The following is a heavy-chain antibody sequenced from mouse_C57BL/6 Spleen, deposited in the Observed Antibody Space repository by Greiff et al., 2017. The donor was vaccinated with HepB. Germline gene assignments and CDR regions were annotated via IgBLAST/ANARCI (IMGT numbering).Heavy chain of an antibody. J-gene: IGHJ4*01. V-gene: IGHV1-26*01. CDR1: GYTFTDYY. CDR2: INPNNGGT. D-gene: IGHD1-1*01. Sequence: VQLQQSGPELVKPGASVKISCKASGYTFTDYYMNWVKQSHGKSLEWIGDINPNNGGTSYNQKFKGKATLTVDKSSSTAYMELRSLTSEDSAVYYCARELRAMDYWGQGTSVTVSS. CDR3: ARELRAMDY.